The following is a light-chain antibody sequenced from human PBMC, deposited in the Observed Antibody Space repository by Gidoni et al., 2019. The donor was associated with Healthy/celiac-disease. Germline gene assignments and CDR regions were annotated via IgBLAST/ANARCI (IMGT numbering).Light chain of an antibody. J-gene: IGKJ2*01. V-gene: IGKV3-20*01. CDR3: QQYGSSPHF. Sequence: VLTPSPGTLSLSPGERSTLSCRPSQSVSSSYLAWYQQKPGQAPRLLIYGASSRPTGIPARFSGSGSGTDFTLTISRLEPEDFAVYYCQQYGSSPHFFSQGTKLEIK. CDR1: QSVSSSY. CDR2: GAS.